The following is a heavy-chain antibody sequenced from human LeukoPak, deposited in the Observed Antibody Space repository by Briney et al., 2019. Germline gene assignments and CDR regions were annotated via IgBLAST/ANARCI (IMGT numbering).Heavy chain of an antibody. J-gene: IGHJ6*02. CDR2: IYHSGST. Sequence: SETLSLTCTVSGGSISSGGYYWSWIRQPPGKGLEWIGEIYHSGSTNYNPSLKSRVTISVDTSKNQFSLKLSSVTAADTAVYYCASAHYGSGPERYYYGMDVWGQGTTVTVSS. D-gene: IGHD3-10*01. CDR1: GGSISSGGYY. CDR3: ASAHYGSGPERYYYGMDV. V-gene: IGHV4-61*08.